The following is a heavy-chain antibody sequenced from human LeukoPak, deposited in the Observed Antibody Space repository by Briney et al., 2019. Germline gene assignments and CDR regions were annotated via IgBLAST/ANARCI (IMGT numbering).Heavy chain of an antibody. D-gene: IGHD1-26*01. Sequence: GRSLRLSCAASGFTFSSYAMHWVRQAPGKGLEWVAVISYDGSNKYYADSVKGRFTISRDNSKNTLYLQMNSLRAEDTAVYYCARGAIYSGSFSFDYWGQGTLVTVSS. CDR3: ARGAIYSGSFSFDY. CDR2: ISYDGSNK. CDR1: GFTFSSYA. V-gene: IGHV3-30-3*01. J-gene: IGHJ4*02.